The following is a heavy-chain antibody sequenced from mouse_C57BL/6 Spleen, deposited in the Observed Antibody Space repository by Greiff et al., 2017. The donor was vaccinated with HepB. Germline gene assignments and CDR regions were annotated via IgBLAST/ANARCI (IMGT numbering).Heavy chain of an antibody. D-gene: IGHD1-1*01. CDR2: IYPGDGDT. V-gene: IGHV1-82*01. Sequence: QVQLKESGPELVKPGASVKISCKASGYAFSSSWMNWVKQRPGKGLEWIGRIYPGDGDTNYNGKFKGKATLTADKSSSTAYMQLSSLTSEDSAVYFCAKSLITTVVDYAMDYWGQGTSVTVSS. J-gene: IGHJ4*01. CDR1: GYAFSSSW. CDR3: AKSLITTVVDYAMDY.